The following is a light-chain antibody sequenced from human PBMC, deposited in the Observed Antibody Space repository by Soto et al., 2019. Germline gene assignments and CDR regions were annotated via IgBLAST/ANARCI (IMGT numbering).Light chain of an antibody. CDR1: QSVSSSY. V-gene: IGKV3-20*01. Sequence: EIVLTQSPGTLSLSPGERDTLSCRASQSVSSSYLAWYQQKPGQAPRLLIYGASSRATGIPDRFSGSGSGTDFTLTISRLEPEDFAVYYCQQYASSPVYTFGQGTKLEIK. CDR2: GAS. J-gene: IGKJ2*01. CDR3: QQYASSPVYT.